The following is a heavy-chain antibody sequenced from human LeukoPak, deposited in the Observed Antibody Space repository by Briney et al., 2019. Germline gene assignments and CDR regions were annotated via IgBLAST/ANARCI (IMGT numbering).Heavy chain of an antibody. CDR2: ISAYNGNT. V-gene: IGHV1-18*01. CDR3: AREWGTIWGGYVDY. Sequence: ASVKVSCKASVYTFTSYGISWVRQAPGQGLEWMGWISAYNGNTNYVQRLQGRVTMTTDTSTSTAYIELRSVRSDDTAVYFCAREWGTIWGGYVDYWGQGTLVTVSS. J-gene: IGHJ4*02. D-gene: IGHD3-16*01. CDR1: VYTFTSYG.